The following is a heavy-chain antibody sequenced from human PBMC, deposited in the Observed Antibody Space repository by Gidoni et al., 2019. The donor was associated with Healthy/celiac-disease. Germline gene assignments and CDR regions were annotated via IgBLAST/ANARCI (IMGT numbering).Heavy chain of an antibody. CDR1: GYTFTSYG. J-gene: IGHJ6*02. Sequence: QVQLVQSGAEVKKPGASVKVSCKASGYTFTSYGISWVRQAPGQGLEWMGWISAYNGNTNYAQKLQGRVTMTTDTSTSTAYMELRSLRSDDTAVYYCARDVGDIVLMVSNPRIPYGMDVWGQGTTVTVSS. V-gene: IGHV1-18*01. CDR3: ARDVGDIVLMVSNPRIPYGMDV. D-gene: IGHD2-8*01. CDR2: ISAYNGNT.